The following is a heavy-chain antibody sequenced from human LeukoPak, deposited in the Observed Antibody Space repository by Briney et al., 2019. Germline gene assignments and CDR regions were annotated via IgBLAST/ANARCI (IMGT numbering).Heavy chain of an antibody. V-gene: IGHV3-64*01. CDR3: ARGPLYSSGWYEPGIDY. D-gene: IGHD6-19*01. CDR2: ISSNGGST. CDR1: GFTFSSYA. Sequence: PGGSLRLSCAASGFTFSSYAMSWVRQAPGKGLEWVSAISSNGGSTYYANSVKGRFTISRDNSKNTLYLQMGSLRAEDMAVHYCARGPLYSSGWYEPGIDYWGQGTLVTVSS. J-gene: IGHJ4*02.